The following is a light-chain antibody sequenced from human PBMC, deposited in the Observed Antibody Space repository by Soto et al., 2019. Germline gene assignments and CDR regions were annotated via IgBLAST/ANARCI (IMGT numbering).Light chain of an antibody. V-gene: IGLV2-8*01. CDR3: GSYAGSSYV. CDR1: SRAVGNYNF. J-gene: IGLJ1*01. Sequence: QTVLTQTPSASGSPGQSVTISCSGTSRAVGNYNFVSWYQQHPGKAPKLMIYEVSKRPSGVPDRFSGLKSGNTASLTVSGLQADDEADYYCGSYAGSSYVFGTGTKVTVL. CDR2: EVS.